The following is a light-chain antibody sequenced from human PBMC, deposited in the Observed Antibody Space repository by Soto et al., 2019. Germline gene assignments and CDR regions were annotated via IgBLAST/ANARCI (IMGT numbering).Light chain of an antibody. V-gene: IGLV2-8*01. CDR2: EVS. Sequence: QSALTQPPSASGSPGQSVTISCTGTSGDVGGYNYVSWYQQHPGKAPKVMIYEVSKRPSGVPDRFSGSKSASTASLTVSGLQAEDEAVYYCSSYAGSNNWVFGGGTQLTVL. CDR1: SGDVGGYNY. J-gene: IGLJ3*02. CDR3: SSYAGSNNWV.